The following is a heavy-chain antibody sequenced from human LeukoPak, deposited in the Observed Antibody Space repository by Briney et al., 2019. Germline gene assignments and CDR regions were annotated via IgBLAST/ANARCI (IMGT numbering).Heavy chain of an antibody. D-gene: IGHD4-17*01. V-gene: IGHV3-15*01. Sequence: GGSLRLSCAASGFTFSNAWMSWVRQAPGKGLEWVGRIKSKSDGGTTDYAAPVKGRFTISRDDSKNTLYLQMNSLRAEDTAVYYCAREGDYFGDHWGQGTLVTVSS. J-gene: IGHJ4*02. CDR1: GFTFSNAW. CDR3: AREGDYFGDH. CDR2: IKSKSDGGTT.